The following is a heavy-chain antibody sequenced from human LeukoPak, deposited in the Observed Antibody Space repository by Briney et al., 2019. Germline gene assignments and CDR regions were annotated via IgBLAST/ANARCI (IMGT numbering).Heavy chain of an antibody. Sequence: SGGSLRLSCAASGFTFTSYGMHWVRQAPGKGLEWVAFIRYDGSTKYYADSVKVRFTISRDNSKNTLYLQMNSLRAEDTAVYYCAKPVTEDYYFYYYMDVWGKGTTVTVSS. D-gene: IGHD4-23*01. CDR1: GFTFTSYG. J-gene: IGHJ6*03. CDR3: AKPVTEDYYFYYYMDV. V-gene: IGHV3-30*02. CDR2: IRYDGSTK.